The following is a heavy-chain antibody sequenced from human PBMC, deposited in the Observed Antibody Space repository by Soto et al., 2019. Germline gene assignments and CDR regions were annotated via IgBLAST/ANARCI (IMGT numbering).Heavy chain of an antibody. CDR2: ITNNGGST. Sequence: PGGSLRLSCAASGVTFSHYAMHWVRQAPGKGLEYVSAITNNGGSTYYANSVKGRFTISRDNSKNTLYLQMGSLRAEDIGVYYCARYGSSGYDYWGQGTLVTVSS. V-gene: IGHV3-64*01. D-gene: IGHD5-12*01. CDR3: ARYGSSGYDY. CDR1: GVTFSHYA. J-gene: IGHJ4*02.